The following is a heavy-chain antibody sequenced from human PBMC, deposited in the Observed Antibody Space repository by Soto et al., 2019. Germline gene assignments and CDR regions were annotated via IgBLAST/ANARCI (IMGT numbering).Heavy chain of an antibody. V-gene: IGHV4-59*01. CDR2: IYYSGST. D-gene: IGHD3-10*01. CDR1: GGSISSYY. J-gene: IGHJ4*02. CDR3: ARAPRGNYGYPSYFDY. Sequence: SDTLSLTCTVSGGSISSYYWSWIRQPPGKGLEWIGYIYYSGSTNYNPSLKSRVTISVDTSKNQFSLKLSSVTAADTAVYHCARAPRGNYGYPSYFDYWGQGTLVTVSS.